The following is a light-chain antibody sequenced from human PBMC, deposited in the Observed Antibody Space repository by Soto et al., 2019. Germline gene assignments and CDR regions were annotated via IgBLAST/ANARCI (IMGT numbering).Light chain of an antibody. CDR3: QQRSNWPSALT. CDR1: QSVSSY. CDR2: DAS. J-gene: IGKJ4*01. Sequence: EIELTQSPATLSLSPGERATLSCRASQSVSSYLAWYQQKPGQAPRLLIYDASNRATGIPARFSGSGSGTDFTLTISSLEPEDFAVYYCQQRSNWPSALTFGGGTKVEIK. V-gene: IGKV3-11*01.